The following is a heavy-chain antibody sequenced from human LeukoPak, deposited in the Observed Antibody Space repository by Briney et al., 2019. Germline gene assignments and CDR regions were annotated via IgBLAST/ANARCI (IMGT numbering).Heavy chain of an antibody. D-gene: IGHD3-16*02. Sequence: KPSETLSLTCTVSGGSISSYYWSWIRQPPGKGLEWIGYIYYSGSTNYNPSLKSRVTISVDTSKNQFSLKLSSVTAADTAVYYCARAPLGELSFDYWGQGTLVTVSS. CDR1: GGSISSYY. J-gene: IGHJ4*02. CDR2: IYYSGST. V-gene: IGHV4-59*08. CDR3: ARAPLGELSFDY.